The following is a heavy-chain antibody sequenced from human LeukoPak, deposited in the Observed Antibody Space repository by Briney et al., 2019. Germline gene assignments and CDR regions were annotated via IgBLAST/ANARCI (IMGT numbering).Heavy chain of an antibody. CDR3: VKDHDWALDF. CDR1: GFTFNAYP. CDR2: ITHNSDSV. J-gene: IGHJ4*02. Sequence: GGSLRLSCAGSGFTFNAYPMNWVRQAPGKGLEWISYITHNSDSVYYADSVKGRFAISRDNAKNSLYLQMNSLRAEDTAMYYCVKDHDWALDFWGQGTLVTVSS. D-gene: IGHD3-9*01. V-gene: IGHV3-48*01.